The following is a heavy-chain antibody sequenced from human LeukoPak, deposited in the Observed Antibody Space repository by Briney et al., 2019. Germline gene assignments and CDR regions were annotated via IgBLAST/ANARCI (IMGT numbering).Heavy chain of an antibody. Sequence: SETLSLTCAVSGYSISSPYYWGWIRQPPGRGLEWIGSIYHSGSTYYNPSLKSRVTISVDTSKNKFSLKLTSVTAADTAVYYCASEGIAVAGSDYWGQGTLVTVSS. J-gene: IGHJ4*02. CDR3: ASEGIAVAGSDY. V-gene: IGHV4-38-2*01. D-gene: IGHD6-19*01. CDR1: GYSISSPYY. CDR2: IYHSGST.